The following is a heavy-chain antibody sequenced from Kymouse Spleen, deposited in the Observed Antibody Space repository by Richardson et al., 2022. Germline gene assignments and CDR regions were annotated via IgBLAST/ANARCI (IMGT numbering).Heavy chain of an antibody. CDR1: GGSISSYY. CDR3: ARELSGYFDY. J-gene: IGHJ4*02. V-gene: IGHV4-59*01. Sequence: QVQLQESGPGLVKPSETLSLTCTVSGGSISSYYWSWIRQPPGKGLEWIGYIYYSGSTNYNPSLKSRVTISVDTSKNQFSLKLSSVTAADTAVYYCARELSGYFDYWGQGTLVTVSS. CDR2: IYYSGST. D-gene: IGHD3-3*01.